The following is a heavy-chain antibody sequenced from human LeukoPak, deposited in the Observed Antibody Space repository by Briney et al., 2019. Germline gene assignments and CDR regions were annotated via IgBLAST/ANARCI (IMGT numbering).Heavy chain of an antibody. CDR1: VTLDNYA. Sequence: GGSLRLSCAASVTLDNYAMSWVRQAPGKGLEWVSMITDSGSRTYYADSVKGRFTISRDNSKNTLYLQMNSLRAEDTALYYCAPTSRFSFQHWGQGTLVTVSS. D-gene: IGHD6-6*01. J-gene: IGHJ1*01. CDR2: ITDSGSRT. CDR3: APTSRFSFQH. V-gene: IGHV3-23*01.